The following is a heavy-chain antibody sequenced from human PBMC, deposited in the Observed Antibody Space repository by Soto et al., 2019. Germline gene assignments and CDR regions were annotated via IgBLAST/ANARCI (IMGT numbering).Heavy chain of an antibody. D-gene: IGHD3-10*01. Sequence: PGGSLRLSCAASGFTFSTYAMTWVRQAPGKGLAWLSSISGSGSTYYADSVKGRFTISRDNSKNTLYLQMNSLRAEDTAVYYCAKVISTPGSSLWARGTLVTVSS. V-gene: IGHV3-23*01. J-gene: IGHJ4*02. CDR1: GFTFSTYA. CDR3: AKVISTPGSSL. CDR2: ISGSGST.